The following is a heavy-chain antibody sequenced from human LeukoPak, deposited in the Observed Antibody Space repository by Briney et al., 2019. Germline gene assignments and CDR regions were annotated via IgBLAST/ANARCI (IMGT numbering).Heavy chain of an antibody. Sequence: PGGSLRLSCAASGLTFSSYAMGWVRQPPGKGLEWVSVSSGSGYGTSYADSVKGRFTISRDNSKNTLYLQMDSLRAEDTAVYYCAKNWRFDYWGQGTLVTVSS. V-gene: IGHV3-23*01. J-gene: IGHJ4*02. D-gene: IGHD1-1*01. CDR2: SSGSGYGT. CDR1: GLTFSSYA. CDR3: AKNWRFDY.